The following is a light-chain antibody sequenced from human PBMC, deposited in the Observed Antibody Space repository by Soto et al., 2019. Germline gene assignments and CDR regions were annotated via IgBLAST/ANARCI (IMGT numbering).Light chain of an antibody. CDR2: KTS. Sequence: DVQMTQSPTTLSASVGDRVTITCRASHNINGWLAWYQRKPGKAPKLLIHKTSNLESGVPLRFSGSGSGTEFTLTISSLQPDDFATYYCQQYKDYWTFGQGTTVEIK. CDR3: QQYKDYWT. V-gene: IGKV1-5*03. CDR1: HNINGW. J-gene: IGKJ1*01.